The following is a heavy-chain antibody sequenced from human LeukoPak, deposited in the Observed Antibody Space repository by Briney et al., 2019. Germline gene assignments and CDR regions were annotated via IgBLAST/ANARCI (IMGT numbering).Heavy chain of an antibody. CDR3: ARHPPEYGSPHGMDV. CDR1: GFTVSSNY. CDR2: IYSDGST. Sequence: GGSLRLSCAASGFTVSSNYMSWVRQTPGKGLEWVSVIYSDGSTYYADSVKDRFTISRDNSKDTLYLQMKSLRVEDTAVYYCARHPPEYGSPHGMDVWGQGTTVTVFS. D-gene: IGHD6-6*01. J-gene: IGHJ6*02. V-gene: IGHV3-66*04.